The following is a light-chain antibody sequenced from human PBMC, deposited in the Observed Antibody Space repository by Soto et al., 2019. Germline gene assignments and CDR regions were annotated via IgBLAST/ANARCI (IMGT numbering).Light chain of an antibody. Sequence: SVLTQPASVSGSPGQSIAISCTGTSSDVGSYDLVSWYQQHPGKAPKLMIYEVTERPSGVSSRFSGSKSGNTASLTISGLQAEDDADYYCCSSAGGGTYVFGTGTKVTVL. CDR1: SSDVGSYDL. J-gene: IGLJ1*01. CDR3: CSSAGGGTYV. V-gene: IGLV2-23*02. CDR2: EVT.